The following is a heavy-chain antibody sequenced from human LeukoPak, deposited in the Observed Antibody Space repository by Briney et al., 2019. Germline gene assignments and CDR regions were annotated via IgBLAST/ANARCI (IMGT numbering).Heavy chain of an antibody. V-gene: IGHV4-39*01. CDR2: IYYSGST. CDR3: ARRMWFGELYYFDY. Sequence: KPSETLSLTCTVSGGSISSSSYYGGWIRQPPGKGLEWIGSIYYSGSTYYNPSLKSRVTISVDTSKNQFSLKLSSVTAADTAVYYCARRMWFGELYYFDYWGQGTLVTVSS. CDR1: GGSISSSSYY. D-gene: IGHD3-10*01. J-gene: IGHJ4*02.